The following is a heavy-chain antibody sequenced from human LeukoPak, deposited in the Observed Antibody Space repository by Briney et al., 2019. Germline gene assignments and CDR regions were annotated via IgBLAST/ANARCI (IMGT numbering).Heavy chain of an antibody. V-gene: IGHV3-7*03. CDR1: GFTFTNHW. CDR2: IKQDGSQK. J-gene: IGHJ6*03. D-gene: IGHD5-24*01. CDR3: AKAGEPRDGYPMNYYYYYMDV. Sequence: GGSLRLSCAASGFTFTNHWMSWVRQTPGKGLEWVANIKQDGSQKKYVDSVKGRFTISRDNSKNSLYLQMNSLRTEDTALYYCAKAGEPRDGYPMNYYYYYMDVWGKGTTVTISS.